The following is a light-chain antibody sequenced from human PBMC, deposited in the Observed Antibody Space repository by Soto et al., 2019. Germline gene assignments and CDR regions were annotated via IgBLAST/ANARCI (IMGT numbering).Light chain of an antibody. J-gene: IGKJ1*01. CDR2: GAS. Sequence: EIVMTQSPATLSVSPGERATLSCRASQSVSSNLAWYQQKPGQAPRLLIYGASTRATGIPARFSGSGSGTDFTLTISSLQSEDFEVYYCQQYNNWPWTFGQGTKVEIK. V-gene: IGKV3-15*01. CDR1: QSVSSN. CDR3: QQYNNWPWT.